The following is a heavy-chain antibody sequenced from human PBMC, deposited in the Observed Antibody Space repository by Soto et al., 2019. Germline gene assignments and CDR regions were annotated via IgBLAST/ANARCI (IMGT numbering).Heavy chain of an antibody. V-gene: IGHV4-59*05. Sequence: SETLSLTCAVSGGSISSYYWSWVRQPPGKGLEWIGSIYYSGSTYYNPSLKSRVTISVDTSKNQFSLKLSSVTAADTAVYYCARRLYYDSSGFEGGGMDVWGQGTTVTVSS. CDR1: GGSISSYY. CDR2: IYYSGST. J-gene: IGHJ6*02. D-gene: IGHD3-22*01. CDR3: ARRLYYDSSGFEGGGMDV.